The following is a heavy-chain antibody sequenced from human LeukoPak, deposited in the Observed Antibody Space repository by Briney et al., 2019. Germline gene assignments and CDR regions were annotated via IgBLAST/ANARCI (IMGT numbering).Heavy chain of an antibody. Sequence: GGSLRLSCAASGFTFSSYWMSWVRQAPGKGLEWVANIKREGGEKNYVDSVKGRFTISRDNAKISLYLQMTSLRAEYTAVYYCARDRFVGGLRGQGTLVTVSS. CDR3: ARDRFVGGL. CDR2: IKREGGEK. CDR1: GFTFSSYW. J-gene: IGHJ4*02. D-gene: IGHD3-16*01. V-gene: IGHV3-7*05.